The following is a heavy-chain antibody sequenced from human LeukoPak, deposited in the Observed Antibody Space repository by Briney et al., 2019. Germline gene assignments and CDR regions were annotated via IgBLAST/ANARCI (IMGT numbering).Heavy chain of an antibody. CDR3: ATRGLSGYDYGMDA. CDR2: LTTAGAT. J-gene: IGHJ6*02. CDR1: GFTVSRNY. D-gene: IGHD3/OR15-3a*01. V-gene: IGHV3-66*01. Sequence: GGSLRLSCAASGFTVSRNYMSWARLAPGKGLEWVSILTTAGATHYATSAKGRFTISRDNSKNTVYLQMNSLRAEDTAVYYCATRGLSGYDYGMDAWGQGTTVTVTS.